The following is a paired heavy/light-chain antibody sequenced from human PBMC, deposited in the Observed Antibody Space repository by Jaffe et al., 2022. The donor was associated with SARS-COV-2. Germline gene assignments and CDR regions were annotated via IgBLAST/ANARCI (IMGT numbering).Light chain of an antibody. CDR1: QSLVNSDGNTY. CDR2: KVS. CDR3: MQGTQWPLT. J-gene: IGKJ4*01. V-gene: IGKV2-30*01. Sequence: DIVMTQSPLFLPVTLGQPASISCRSSQSLVNSDGNTYFNWFHQRPGQSPRRLIYKVSNRDSGVPDRFSGSGSGTDFTLKISRVEAEDVGVYYCMQGTQWPLTFGGGTKVEIK.
Heavy chain of an antibody. V-gene: IGHV4-39*01. J-gene: IGHJ4*02. CDR1: GGSINSDSYC. CDR3: ARHDSPGSSEWY. CDR2: IYYSGST. Sequence: QLQLQESGPGLVKPSETLSLTCTVSGGSINSDSYCWAWVRQPPGKGLEWIASIYYSGSTYYNPSLNSRVTISVDTSKNQFSLRLNSVTAADTAVYYCARHDSPGSSEWYWGQGSLVTVSS. D-gene: IGHD1-26*01.